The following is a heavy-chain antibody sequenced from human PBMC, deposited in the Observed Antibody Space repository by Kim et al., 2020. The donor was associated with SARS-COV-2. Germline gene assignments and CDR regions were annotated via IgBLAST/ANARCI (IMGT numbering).Heavy chain of an antibody. V-gene: IGHV4-39*01. CDR3: ARQRRSGEYDMDV. J-gene: IGHJ6*03. Sequence: PSQSGRFTISGDTSKIQFSLKLSSVAAADTAVYYCARQRRSGEYDMDVWGKGTTVTVSS. D-gene: IGHD3-10*01.